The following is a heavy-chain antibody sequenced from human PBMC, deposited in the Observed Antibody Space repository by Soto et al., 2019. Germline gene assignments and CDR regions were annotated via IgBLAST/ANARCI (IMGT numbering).Heavy chain of an antibody. D-gene: IGHD2-2*01. CDR2: IIPIFGTA. CDR1: GGTFSSYA. CDR3: ASSGYCSSTSCYSRHWYFDL. J-gene: IGHJ2*01. Sequence: ASVKVSCKASGGTFSSYAISWVRQAPGQGLEWMGGIIPIFGTANYAQKFQGRVTITADKSTSTAYMELSSLRSEDTAVYYCASSGYCSSTSCYSRHWYFDLWGRGTLVTVSS. V-gene: IGHV1-69*06.